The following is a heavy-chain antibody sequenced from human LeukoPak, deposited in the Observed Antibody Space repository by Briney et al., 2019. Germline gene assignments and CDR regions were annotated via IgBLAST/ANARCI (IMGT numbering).Heavy chain of an antibody. Sequence: GGSLRLSCAASGFTFSSYAMSWVRQAPGKGLEWVSAISGSGGSTYYADSVKGRFTISRDNSKNTLYLQMNSLRAEDTAVYYCAKVGSSSPWNYYYYMDVWGKGTTVTVSS. CDR3: AKVGSSSPWNYYYYMDV. V-gene: IGHV3-23*01. D-gene: IGHD6-6*01. CDR2: ISGSGGST. J-gene: IGHJ6*03. CDR1: GFTFSSYA.